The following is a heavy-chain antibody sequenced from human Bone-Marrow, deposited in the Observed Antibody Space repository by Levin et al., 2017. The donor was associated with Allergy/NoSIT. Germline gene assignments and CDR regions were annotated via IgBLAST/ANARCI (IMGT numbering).Heavy chain of an antibody. CDR1: GASIRSFY. V-gene: IGHV4-59*08. J-gene: IGHJ5*01. CDR3: ARQAVPAAMNGFDS. Sequence: SQTLSLPCTVSGASIRSFYWSWIRQPPGKGLEWIGYIYYSGSTNYSPSLKSRVSMSADMSRNQVYLTMSSVTAADTAVYYCARQAVPAAMNGFDSWGQGTLVTVSS. CDR2: IYYSGST. D-gene: IGHD2-2*01.